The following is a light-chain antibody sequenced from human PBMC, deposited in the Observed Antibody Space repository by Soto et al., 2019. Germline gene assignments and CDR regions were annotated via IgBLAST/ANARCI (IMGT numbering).Light chain of an antibody. V-gene: IGLV2-14*01. J-gene: IGLJ2*01. CDR2: EVS. Sequence: QSVLTQPASVSGSPGQSITISCTGTSSDVGGYKHVAWYQQHPGKAPKLMIFEVSNRPSGVSNRFSASKSSNTASLTISGLQAEDEADYFCSSYRYGATLVFGGGTKLTVL. CDR3: SSYRYGATLV. CDR1: SSDVGGYKH.